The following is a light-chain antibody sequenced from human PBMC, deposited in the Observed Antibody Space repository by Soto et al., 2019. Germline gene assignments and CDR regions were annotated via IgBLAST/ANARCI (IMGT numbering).Light chain of an antibody. Sequence: QSALTQPASVTGSHGQSITISCTGTSSDVGGYYSVSWYQQHPGKAPKLMIYDVTNRPSGVSNRFSGSKSGNTASLTISGLQAEDAADYYCSSYTSSSTDIFGTGTKLTVL. CDR3: SSYTSSSTDI. V-gene: IGLV2-14*01. CDR1: SSDVGGYYS. J-gene: IGLJ1*01. CDR2: DVT.